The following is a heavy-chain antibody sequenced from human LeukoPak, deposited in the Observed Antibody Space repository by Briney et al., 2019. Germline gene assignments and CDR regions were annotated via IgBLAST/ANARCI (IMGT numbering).Heavy chain of an antibody. CDR2: INHSGST. CDR1: GGSFSGYY. J-gene: IGHJ4*02. D-gene: IGHD6-19*01. Sequence: SETLSLTCAVYGGSFSGYYWSWIRQPPGKGLEGIGEINHSGSTNYNPSLKSRVTISVDTSKNQFSLKLSSVTAADTAVYYCASRGAVAGKFDYWGQGTLVTVSS. V-gene: IGHV4-34*01. CDR3: ASRGAVAGKFDY.